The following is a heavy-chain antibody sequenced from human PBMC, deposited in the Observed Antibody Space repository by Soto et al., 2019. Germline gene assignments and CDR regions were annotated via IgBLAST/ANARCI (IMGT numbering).Heavy chain of an antibody. V-gene: IGHV1-69*13. J-gene: IGHJ6*02. Sequence: GASVKVSCKASGGTFSSYAISWVRQAPGQGLEWMGGIIPIFGTANYAQKFQGRVTITADESTSTAYMELSSLRSEDTAVYYCARRILTGYYAVYYYYGMDVWGQGTTVTVSS. CDR3: ARRILTGYYAVYYYYGMDV. D-gene: IGHD3-9*01. CDR2: IIPIFGTA. CDR1: GGTFSSYA.